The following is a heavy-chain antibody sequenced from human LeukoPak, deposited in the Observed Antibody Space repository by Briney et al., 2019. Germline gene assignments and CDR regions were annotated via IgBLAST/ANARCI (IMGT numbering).Heavy chain of an antibody. Sequence: PGASVKVSCKASGNTFTSDHIHRVRQAPGQGLEWMGIIKPSGSTSYARKFQGRVTMTRDTSTSTVYMEVSSLSSEDTALYYCARVRSGTYSFDYWGQGTLVTVSS. V-gene: IGHV1-46*01. J-gene: IGHJ4*02. CDR2: IKPSGST. CDR3: ARVRSGTYSFDY. D-gene: IGHD1-26*01. CDR1: GNTFTSDH.